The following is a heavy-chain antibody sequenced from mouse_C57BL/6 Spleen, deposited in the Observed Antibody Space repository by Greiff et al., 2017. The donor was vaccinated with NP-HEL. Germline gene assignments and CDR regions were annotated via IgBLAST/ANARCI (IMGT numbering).Heavy chain of an antibody. Sequence: QVQLQQPGAELVRPGSSVKLSCKASGYTFTSYWMDWVKQRPGQGLEWIGNIYPSDSETHYNQKFKEQATLTVDKSSSTAYMQLSSLTSKDSAVYYCARNYGSSYWYFDVWGTGTTVTVSS. D-gene: IGHD1-1*01. CDR3: ARNYGSSYWYFDV. CDR1: GYTFTSYW. J-gene: IGHJ1*03. V-gene: IGHV1-61*01. CDR2: IYPSDSET.